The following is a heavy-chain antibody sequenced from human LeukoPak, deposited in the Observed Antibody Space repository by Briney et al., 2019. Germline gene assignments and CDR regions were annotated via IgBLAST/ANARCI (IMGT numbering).Heavy chain of an antibody. D-gene: IGHD5-18*01. CDR3: AKSRHGYTYGKFDY. V-gene: IGHV3-23*01. J-gene: IGHJ4*02. Sequence: GGSLRLSCAASGFTFSTYAMSWVRQAPGQGLEWVSGISNSDDSTYYADSVKGRFTISRDNSKNTLYLQINSLRAEDTAVYYCAKSRHGYTYGKFDYWGQGTLVTLSS. CDR2: ISNSDDST. CDR1: GFTFSTYA.